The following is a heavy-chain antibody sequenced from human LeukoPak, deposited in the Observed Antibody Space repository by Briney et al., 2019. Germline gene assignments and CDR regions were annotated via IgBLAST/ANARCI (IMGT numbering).Heavy chain of an antibody. CDR2: ISSSSSTI. J-gene: IGHJ3*02. D-gene: IGHD3-22*01. V-gene: IGHV3-48*01. Sequence: GGSLRLSCAASGFTFSTYSLNSVRQAPGKGLEWVSYISSSSSTIYYADSVKGRFTISRDNAKNSLYLQMNSLIAEDTAVYYCATDRWGLFTMIDAFDIWGQGTMVTVSS. CDR3: ATDRWGLFTMIDAFDI. CDR1: GFTFSTYS.